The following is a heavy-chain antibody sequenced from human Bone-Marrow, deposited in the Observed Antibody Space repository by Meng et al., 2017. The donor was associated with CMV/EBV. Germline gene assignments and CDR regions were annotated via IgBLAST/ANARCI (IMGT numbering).Heavy chain of an antibody. V-gene: IGHV3-33*01. CDR1: GFTFSSYG. D-gene: IGHD1-26*01. Sequence: GFTFSSYGMHWVRQAPGKGLEWVAVIWYDGSNKYYADSVKGRFTISRDNSKNTLYLQMNSLRAEDTAVYYCARDGGIVGATSYYFDYWGQGTLVTVSS. CDR3: ARDGGIVGATSYYFDY. J-gene: IGHJ4*02. CDR2: IWYDGSNK.